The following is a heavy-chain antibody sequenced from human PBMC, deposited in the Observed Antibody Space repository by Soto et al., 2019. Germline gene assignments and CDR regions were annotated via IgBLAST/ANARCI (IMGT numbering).Heavy chain of an antibody. CDR1: GGTFSSYA. CDR2: IIPILGTA. Sequence: SVKVSCKASGGTFSSYAISWVRQAPGQGLEWMGGIIPILGTANYAQKFQGRVTITADESTSTAYMELSSLRSEDTAVYYCARDSQSNDYVWGSYRYSPFDYWGQGTLVTVSS. J-gene: IGHJ4*02. D-gene: IGHD3-16*02. CDR3: ARDSQSNDYVWGSYRYSPFDY. V-gene: IGHV1-69*13.